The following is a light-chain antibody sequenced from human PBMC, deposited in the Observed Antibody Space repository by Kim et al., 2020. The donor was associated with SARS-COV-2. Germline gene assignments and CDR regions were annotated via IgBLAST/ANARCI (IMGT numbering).Light chain of an antibody. J-gene: IGLJ1*01. V-gene: IGLV3-21*03. CDR3: QVWDSSSDHYV. Sequence: SYELTQPPSVSVAPGKTASIPCEGNNIGSRNVNWYQQKPGQAPVVVLYDDVDRPSGIPERFSGSNSGNTATLSINRVEAGDEADYYCQVWDSSSDHYVFGSGTKVTGL. CDR2: DDV. CDR1: NIGSRN.